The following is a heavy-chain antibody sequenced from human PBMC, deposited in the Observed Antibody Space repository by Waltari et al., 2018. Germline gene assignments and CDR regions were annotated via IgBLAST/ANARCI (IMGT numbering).Heavy chain of an antibody. J-gene: IGHJ4*02. Sequence: QVQLQESGPGLVKPSETLSLTCAVSGYSISSGYYWGWIRQPPGKGLEWIGSIYHSGRRDYNPSLKSRVTISVDTSKNQFSLKLSSVTAADTAVYYCARHTSYVDYWGQGTLVTVSS. CDR2: IYHSGRR. CDR3: ARHTSYVDY. D-gene: IGHD2-2*01. V-gene: IGHV4-38-2*01. CDR1: GYSISSGYY.